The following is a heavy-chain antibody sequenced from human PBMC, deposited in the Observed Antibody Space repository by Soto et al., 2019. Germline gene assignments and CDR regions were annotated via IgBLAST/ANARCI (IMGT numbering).Heavy chain of an antibody. CDR3: VKDAGDSSFGGYFDY. CDR1: GFTFSSYA. V-gene: IGHV3-64D*08. Sequence: GGSLRLSCSASGFTFSSYAMHWVRQAPGKGLEYVSAISSNGGSTYYADSVKDRFTISRDNSKNTLYLQMSSLRAEDTAVYYCVKDAGDSSFGGYFDYWGQGTLVTVSS. CDR2: ISSNGGST. J-gene: IGHJ4*02. D-gene: IGHD3-22*01.